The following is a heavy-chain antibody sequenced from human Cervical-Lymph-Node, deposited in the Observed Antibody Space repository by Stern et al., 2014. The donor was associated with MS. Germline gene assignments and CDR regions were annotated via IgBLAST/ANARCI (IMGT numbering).Heavy chain of an antibody. V-gene: IGHV4-59*08. CDR2: IYYSGNT. CDR3: ARQYSSSSVRFDP. Sequence: QLQLQESGPGLVKPSETLSLTCTVSGGSISSYYWSWIRQPPGKGLEWIGYIYYSGNTNYNPSLMSRVTMSVDKSKNQFSLNLSSVTAADTAVYYCARQYSSSSVRFDPWGQGTLVTVSS. CDR1: GGSISSYY. D-gene: IGHD6-6*01. J-gene: IGHJ5*02.